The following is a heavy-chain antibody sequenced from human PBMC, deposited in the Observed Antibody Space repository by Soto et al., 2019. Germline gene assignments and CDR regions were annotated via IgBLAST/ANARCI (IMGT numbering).Heavy chain of an antibody. D-gene: IGHD2-21*02. V-gene: IGHV3-64*01. Sequence: EVHLVESGGGLVQPGGSLRLSCAASGFTFSYYAMHWVRQAPGKGLEYVSVIGADGGSTYYANSVKGRFTISRDNSKNTLYLQMASLRAEDMAVYYCAREPPTCGSDCYFLVSWGQGTLVTVSS. CDR2: IGADGGST. J-gene: IGHJ4*02. CDR1: GFTFSYYA. CDR3: AREPPTCGSDCYFLVS.